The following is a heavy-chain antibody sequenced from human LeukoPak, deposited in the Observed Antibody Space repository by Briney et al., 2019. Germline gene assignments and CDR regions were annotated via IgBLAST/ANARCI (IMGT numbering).Heavy chain of an antibody. CDR1: GGSFSGYY. CDR2: IIHSGST. J-gene: IGHJ4*02. Sequence: PSETLSLTCAVYGGSFSGYYWSWIRQPPGKGLEWIGEIIHSGSTNYNPSLKSRVTISVDTSKNQFSLKLSSVTAADTAVYYCARLQAVVGATKFDYWGQGTLVTVSS. CDR3: ARLQAVVGATKFDY. V-gene: IGHV4-34*12. D-gene: IGHD1-26*01.